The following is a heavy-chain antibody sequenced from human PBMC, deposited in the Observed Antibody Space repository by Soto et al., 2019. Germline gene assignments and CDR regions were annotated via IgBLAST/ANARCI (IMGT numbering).Heavy chain of an antibody. Sequence: ASVKVSCKASGYTFTGYYMHWVRQAPGQGLEWMGRINPNSGGTNYAQKFQGRVTMTRDTSISTAYMELSRLRSDDTAVYYCARATTGTRYYYYGMDVWGQGTTVTVSS. J-gene: IGHJ6*02. V-gene: IGHV1-2*06. CDR2: INPNSGGT. CDR3: ARATTGTRYYYYGMDV. CDR1: GYTFTGYY. D-gene: IGHD1-1*01.